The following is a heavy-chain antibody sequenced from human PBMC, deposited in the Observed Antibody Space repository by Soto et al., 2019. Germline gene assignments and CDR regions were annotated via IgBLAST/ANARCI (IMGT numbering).Heavy chain of an antibody. CDR2: IVVASGQT. D-gene: IGHD2-15*01. Sequence: SVKVSCKASGSGFISSGIQWVRQAHGQRLEWIGWIVVASGQTNYAQNFRGRVAITRDTSTATAYIELTGLTSEDTAVYFCSADRPDIGVGWWVWGQGTTVTVSS. V-gene: IGHV1-58*02. CDR3: SADRPDIGVGWWV. J-gene: IGHJ6*02. CDR1: GSGFISSG.